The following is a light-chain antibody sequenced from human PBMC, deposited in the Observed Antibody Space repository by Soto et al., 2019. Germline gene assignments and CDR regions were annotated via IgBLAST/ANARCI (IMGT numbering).Light chain of an antibody. Sequence: EIVLTQSPGTLSLSPGERAIRSCRASQSVRSSYFAWYQQKPGQAPRLLIYDASSRATGIPDRFSGGGSGTDFTLTISRLEPEDFAVYYCQQFSSYPLTFGGGTKVDIK. CDR2: DAS. CDR3: QQFSSYPLT. CDR1: QSVRSSY. V-gene: IGKV3-20*01. J-gene: IGKJ4*01.